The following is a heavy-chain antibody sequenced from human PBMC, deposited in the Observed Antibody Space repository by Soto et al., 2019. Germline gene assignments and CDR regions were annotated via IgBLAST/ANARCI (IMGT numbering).Heavy chain of an antibody. V-gene: IGHV3-23*01. D-gene: IGHD1-26*01. CDR3: AKGLYSGSYFDY. CDR2: ISGGGGST. CDR1: GFTFISYA. Sequence: PGGSLRLSCGASGFTFISYAMTWVRQAPGKGLEWVSGISGGGGSTYYADSVKGQFTISRDNSKNTLYLQMNSLRAEDTAVYYCAKGLYSGSYFDYWGQGTLVTVSS. J-gene: IGHJ4*02.